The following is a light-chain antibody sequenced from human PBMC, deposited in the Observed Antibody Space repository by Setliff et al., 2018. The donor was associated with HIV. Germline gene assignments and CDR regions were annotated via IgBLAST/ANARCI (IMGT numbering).Light chain of an antibody. CDR2: GVD. Sequence: ALTQPRSVSGSRGQSITFSCTGTSSDIGAYDYVSWYQQHPGKAPKLITYGVDKRPSGVPTRFSGFKSGNTASLTIYGLQPEDEADYLCCSYAGSNIFVFGKGTKV. J-gene: IGLJ1*01. CDR3: CSYAGSNIFV. CDR1: SSDIGAYDY. V-gene: IGLV2-11*01.